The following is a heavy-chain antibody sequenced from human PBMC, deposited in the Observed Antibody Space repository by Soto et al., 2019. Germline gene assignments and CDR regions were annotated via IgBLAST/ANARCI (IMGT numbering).Heavy chain of an antibody. Sequence: GGSLRLSCAASGFTFSSYAMSWVRQAPGKGLEWVSAISGSGGSTYYADSVKGRFTISRDNSKNTLYLQMNSLRAEDTAVYYCAKDTGGGYSSSWYPSPAPFDYWGQGTLVTVS. J-gene: IGHJ4*02. CDR2: ISGSGGST. CDR1: GFTFSSYA. CDR3: AKDTGGGYSSSWYPSPAPFDY. V-gene: IGHV3-23*01. D-gene: IGHD6-13*01.